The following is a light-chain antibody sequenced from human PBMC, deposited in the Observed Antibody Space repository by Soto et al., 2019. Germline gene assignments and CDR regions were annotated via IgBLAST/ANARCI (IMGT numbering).Light chain of an antibody. CDR2: GST. J-gene: IGLJ1*01. CDR3: QSYDSSLSGYV. Sequence: QSVLTQPPPLSRAPGQRVTISCTGSGPNIGAPYDVHWYQHLPGTAPKLLIYGSTNRPSGVPGRFSGSKSGTSASLAITGLQAEDEADYYCQSYDSSLSGYVFGAGTKVTVL. V-gene: IGLV1-40*01. CDR1: GPNIGAPYD.